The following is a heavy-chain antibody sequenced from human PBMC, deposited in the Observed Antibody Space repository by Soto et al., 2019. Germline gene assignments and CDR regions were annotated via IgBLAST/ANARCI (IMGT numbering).Heavy chain of an antibody. CDR3: ARDRYYDSGGPLDY. D-gene: IGHD3-22*01. J-gene: IGHJ4*02. V-gene: IGHV3-48*01. CDR1: GFSFTYYS. Sequence: EVQLVESGGGSVQRGGSLRLSCAASGFSFTYYSMHWVRQAPGKGLEWVSHISATSGTISYADSVEGRFIISRDNAKNSLYLQMNSLRADDTAVYYCARDRYYDSGGPLDYWGRGTLVSVSS. CDR2: ISATSGTI.